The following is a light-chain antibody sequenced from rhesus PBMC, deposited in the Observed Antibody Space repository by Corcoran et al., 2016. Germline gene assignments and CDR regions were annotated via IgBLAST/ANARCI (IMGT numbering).Light chain of an antibody. CDR3: QHSYGAPFT. CDR2: KAY. V-gene: IGKV1-74*01. J-gene: IGKJ3*01. Sequence: DIQMTQSPSSLSASVGDRVTITCRASENVNNYLHWYQQKAGKAPKLLIYKAYTLQSGVPSRFSGSGSGTEFTLTISSLQPEDFATYYCQHSYGAPFTFGPGTRLDIK. CDR1: ENVNNY.